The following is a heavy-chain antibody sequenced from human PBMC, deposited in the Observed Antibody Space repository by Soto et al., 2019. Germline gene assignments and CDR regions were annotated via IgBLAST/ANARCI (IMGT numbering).Heavy chain of an antibody. D-gene: IGHD3-22*01. J-gene: IGHJ3*02. Sequence: PGGSLRLSCAASGFTFSSYAMHWVRQAPGKGLEWVAVISYEGSNKYYAETVKGRFTISRDNSKNTLYLQMNGLRAEDTAVYYCARGYYYDSSGYYYGGAHDAFDIWGQGTMVTVSS. CDR3: ARGYYYDSSGYYYGGAHDAFDI. CDR1: GFTFSSYA. CDR2: ISYEGSNK. V-gene: IGHV3-30-3*01.